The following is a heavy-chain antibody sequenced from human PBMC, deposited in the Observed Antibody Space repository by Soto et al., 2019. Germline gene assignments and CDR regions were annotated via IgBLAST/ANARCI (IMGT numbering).Heavy chain of an antibody. Sequence: ASVKVSCKASGYTFTSYYMHWVRQAPGQGLERMGIINPIGCSTSYAQKFQGRVTMTRDTSTSTVYMELSSLRSEDTAVYYFAQGSYYYDSSGYLGLWGQGTLVTVSS. CDR2: INPIGCST. CDR3: AQGSYYYDSSGYLGL. V-gene: IGHV1-46*03. D-gene: IGHD3-22*01. CDR1: GYTFTSYY. J-gene: IGHJ4*02.